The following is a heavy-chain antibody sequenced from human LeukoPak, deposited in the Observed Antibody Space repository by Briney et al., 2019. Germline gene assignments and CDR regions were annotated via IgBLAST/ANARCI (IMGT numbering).Heavy chain of an antibody. CDR1: GGSFSGYY. Sequence: SETLSLTCAVYGGSFSGYYWSWLRQPPGKGLEWIGEINHSGSTNYNPSLKSRVTISVDTSKNQFSLKLSSVTAADTAAYYCARGGGSGSYYYYMDVWGKGTTVTVSS. CDR2: INHSGST. CDR3: ARGGGSGSYYYYMDV. D-gene: IGHD6-19*01. J-gene: IGHJ6*03. V-gene: IGHV4-34*01.